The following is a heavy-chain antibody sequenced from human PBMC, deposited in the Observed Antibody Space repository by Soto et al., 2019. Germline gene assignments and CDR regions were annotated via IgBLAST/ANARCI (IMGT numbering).Heavy chain of an antibody. CDR2: ISSISSYI. CDR3: ARYRRFLEWLTLGYYYGMDV. V-gene: IGHV3-21*01. CDR1: GFTFSSYS. J-gene: IGHJ6*02. Sequence: PGGSLRLSCAASGFTFSSYSMNWVRQAPGKGLEWVSSISSISSYIYYADSVKGRFTISRDNAKNSLYLQMNSLRAEDTAVYYCARYRRFLEWLTLGYYYGMDVWGQGTTVTVSS. D-gene: IGHD3-3*01.